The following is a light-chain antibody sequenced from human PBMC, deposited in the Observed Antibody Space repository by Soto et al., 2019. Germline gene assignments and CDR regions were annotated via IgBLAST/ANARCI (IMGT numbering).Light chain of an antibody. V-gene: IGLV2-14*01. J-gene: IGLJ2*01. Sequence: QSVLTQPASVSGSPGQSITISCTGTTSDVGGSNYVSWYQHHPGKAPKLMIYEVSNRPSGVSNRFSGSKSGNTASLTISGLQAEDEADYFCGSYTTSVVFGGGTQLTV. CDR2: EVS. CDR1: TSDVGGSNY. CDR3: GSYTTSVV.